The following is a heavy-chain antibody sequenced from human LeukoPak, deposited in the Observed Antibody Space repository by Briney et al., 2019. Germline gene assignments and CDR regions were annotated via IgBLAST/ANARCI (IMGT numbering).Heavy chain of an antibody. D-gene: IGHD3-9*01. V-gene: IGHV4-59*01. Sequence: PSETLSLTCTVSGGSISSYYWSWIRQPLGKGLEWIGYIYYSGSTNYNPPLKSRVTISVDTSKNQFSLKLSSVTAADTAVYYCARVRGYDILTGYAFDIWGQGAMVTVSS. J-gene: IGHJ3*02. CDR2: IYYSGST. CDR3: ARVRGYDILTGYAFDI. CDR1: GGSISSYY.